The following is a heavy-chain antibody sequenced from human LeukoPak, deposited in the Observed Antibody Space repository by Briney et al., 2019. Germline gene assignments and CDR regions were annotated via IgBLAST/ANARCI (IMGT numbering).Heavy chain of an antibody. D-gene: IGHD6-6*01. CDR1: GFTFSSYA. J-gene: IGHJ5*02. CDR3: ARDFSSSTGFDP. Sequence: GGSLRLSCAASGFTFSSYAMSWVRQAPGKGLEWVSSISSSSSYIYYADSVKGRFTISRDNAKNSLYLQMNSLRAEDTAVYYCARDFSSSTGFDPWGQGTLVTVSS. CDR2: ISSSSSYI. V-gene: IGHV3-21*01.